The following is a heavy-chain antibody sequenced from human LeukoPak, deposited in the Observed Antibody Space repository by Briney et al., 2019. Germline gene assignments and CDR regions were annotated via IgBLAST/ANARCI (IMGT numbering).Heavy chain of an antibody. V-gene: IGHV4-39*07. D-gene: IGHD6-19*01. Sequence: SETLSLTCTVSGGSISSSSYYWGWIRQPPGKGLEWIGSIYYSGSTYYNPSLKSRVTISVDTSKNQFSLKLSSVTAADTAVYYCARAQWLVNYWGQGTLVTVSS. CDR1: GGSISSSSYY. J-gene: IGHJ4*02. CDR3: ARAQWLVNY. CDR2: IYYSGST.